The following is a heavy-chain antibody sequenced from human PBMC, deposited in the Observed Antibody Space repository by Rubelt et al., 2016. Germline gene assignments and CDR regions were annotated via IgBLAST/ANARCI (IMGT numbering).Heavy chain of an antibody. CDR3: ASTERMDV. CDR2: ISSSSSTI. D-gene: IGHD1-26*01. V-gene: IGHV3-48*04. CDR1: GFTFGGYS. J-gene: IGHJ6*02. Sequence: VRPGGSLRLSCAASGFTFGGYSMNWLRQAPGKGLEWVSYISSSSSTIYYADSVKGRFTISRDNARNSSYLQMNSLRAEDTAVYYCASTERMDVWGQGTTVTVSS.